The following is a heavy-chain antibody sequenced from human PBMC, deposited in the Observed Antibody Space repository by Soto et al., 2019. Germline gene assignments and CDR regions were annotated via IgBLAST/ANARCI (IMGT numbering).Heavy chain of an antibody. V-gene: IGHV3-23*01. CDR3: AKWGYLDY. CDR2: ISGSDGKT. D-gene: IGHD1-26*01. Sequence: GGSLRLSCAASGFTFSSYAMHWVRQAPGKGLEWVATISGSDGKTYYADSVKGRFSISRDTSRNTLYLQMNSLRADDTAIYYCAKWGYLDYWGQGTRVTVSS. CDR1: GFTFSSYA. J-gene: IGHJ4*02.